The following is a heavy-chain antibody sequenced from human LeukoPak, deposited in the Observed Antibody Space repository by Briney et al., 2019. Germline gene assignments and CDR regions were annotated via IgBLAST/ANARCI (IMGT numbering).Heavy chain of an antibody. CDR1: GGSISSYY. Sequence: NPSETLSLTSTVSGGSISSYYWSWLRQPPGKGLEWIGYIYYSGSTNYNPSLKSRVTISVDTSKNQFSLKLSSVTAADTAVYYCARFGYGGNSGYWGQGTLVTVSS. V-gene: IGHV4-59*12. D-gene: IGHD4-23*01. CDR3: ARFGYGGNSGY. CDR2: IYYSGST. J-gene: IGHJ4*02.